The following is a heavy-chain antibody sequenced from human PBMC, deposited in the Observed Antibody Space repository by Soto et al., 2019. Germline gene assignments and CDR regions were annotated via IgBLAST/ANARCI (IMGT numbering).Heavy chain of an antibody. J-gene: IGHJ4*02. CDR2: LDYSGTA. CDR3: VSHRTSVLTQAYFYY. CDR1: GVSISSTSYN. V-gene: IGHV4-39*01. Sequence: SGTLALTCNVSGVSISSTSYNWGWIRQPPGKGLEWIGTLDYSGTAHYNPSLKSRINISADPSKNQVSLTLTSVTAADTAVYYCVSHRTSVLTQAYFYYCGPRALVTVSS.